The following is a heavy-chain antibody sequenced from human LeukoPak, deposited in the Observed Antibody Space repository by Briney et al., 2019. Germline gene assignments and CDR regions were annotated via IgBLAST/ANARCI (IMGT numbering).Heavy chain of an antibody. V-gene: IGHV5-51*01. CDR3: ARPQYDFWSGYYRGPPDY. J-gene: IGHJ4*02. D-gene: IGHD3-3*01. CDR2: IYPGDSDT. Sequence: GESLKISCKGSGYSFTSYWIGWVRQMPGKGLEWIGIIYPGDSDTRYSPSFQGQVTISADKSISTAYLQWSGLKASDTAMYYCARPQYDFWSGYYRGPPDYWGQGTLVTVSS. CDR1: GYSFTSYW.